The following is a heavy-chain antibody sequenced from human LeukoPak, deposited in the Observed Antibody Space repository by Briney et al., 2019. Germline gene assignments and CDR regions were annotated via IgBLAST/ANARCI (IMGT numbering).Heavy chain of an antibody. D-gene: IGHD1-26*01. CDR2: INWSGETT. CDR3: AREWSYYDSDY. J-gene: IGHJ4*02. Sequence: GGSLRLSCAASGFSFEDFGMSWVRQAPGQGLEWVSGINWSGETTSYAASVEGRFTISRDNAKKALYLQMNSLRAEDTAVYYCAREWSYYDSDYWGQGTLVTVSS. CDR1: GFSFEDFG. V-gene: IGHV3-20*04.